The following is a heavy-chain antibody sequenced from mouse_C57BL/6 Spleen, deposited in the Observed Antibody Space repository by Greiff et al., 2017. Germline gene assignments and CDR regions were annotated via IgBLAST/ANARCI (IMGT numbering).Heavy chain of an antibody. CDR1: GYSITSYY. CDR3: ARYGSRGYAMDY. CDR2: ISYSGST. Sequence: EVKLVESGPGLAKPSQTLSLTCSVTGYSITSYYWNWIRKFPGNKLEYMGYISYSGSTYYNPSLKSRISITRDTSKNQYYLQLNSVTTEDTATYYCARYGSRGYAMDYWGQGTSVTVSS. V-gene: IGHV3-8*01. D-gene: IGHD1-1*01. J-gene: IGHJ4*01.